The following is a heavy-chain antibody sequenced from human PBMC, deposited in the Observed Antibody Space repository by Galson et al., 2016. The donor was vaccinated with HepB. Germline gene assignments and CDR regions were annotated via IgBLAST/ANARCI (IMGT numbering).Heavy chain of an antibody. J-gene: IGHJ5*02. CDR2: INAGNGHT. V-gene: IGHV1-3*01. CDR1: GYTFSKYA. D-gene: IGHD3-3*01. CDR3: ARPYYEFWTGQNWFDP. Sequence: SVKVSCKASGYTFSKYALHWVRQAPGQGLEWMGWINAGNGHTEYSQKFQGRVTFTRDTSASTVYMDLSSLTSADTAVYYCARPYYEFWTGQNWFDPWGQGTLVTVSS.